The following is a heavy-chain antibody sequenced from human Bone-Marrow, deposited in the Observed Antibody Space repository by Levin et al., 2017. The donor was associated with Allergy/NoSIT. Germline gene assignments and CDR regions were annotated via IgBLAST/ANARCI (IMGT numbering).Heavy chain of an antibody. V-gene: IGHV3-15*07. CDR3: TTGPFLEWVFDLGEYFLDY. CDR2: IKSRSYGETT. J-gene: IGHJ4*02. D-gene: IGHD3-3*01. CDR1: HFNFGNAW. Sequence: GESLKISCVASHFNFGNAWMNWVRQAPGKGLEWVGRIKSRSYGETTEYAAPVRDRFIMSRDDSKNTLYLQMNSLKTEDTAVYYCTTGPFLEWVFDLGEYFLDYWGQGTLVTVSS.